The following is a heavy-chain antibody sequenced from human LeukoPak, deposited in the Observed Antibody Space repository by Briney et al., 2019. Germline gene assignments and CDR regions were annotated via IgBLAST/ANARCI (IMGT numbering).Heavy chain of an antibody. CDR3: ARLRGRPTTVVTPVLDY. CDR1: GGSFSGYY. D-gene: IGHD4-23*01. V-gene: IGHV4-34*01. J-gene: IGHJ4*02. Sequence: SETLSLTCAVYGGSFSGYYWSWIRQPPGKGLEWIGEINHSGSTNYNPSLKSRVTISVDTSKNQFSLKLSSVTAADTAVYYCARLRGRPTTVVTPVLDYWGQGTLVTVSS. CDR2: INHSGST.